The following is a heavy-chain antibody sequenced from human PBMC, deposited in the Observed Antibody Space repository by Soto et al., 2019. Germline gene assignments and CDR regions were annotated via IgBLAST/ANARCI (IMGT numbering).Heavy chain of an antibody. CDR2: ISYDGSNK. Sequence: QVQLVESGGGVVQPGRSLRLSCAASGFTFSSYAMHRVRQAPGKGLEWVAGISYDGSNKYYADSVKGRFTIYRDNSKNTLYLQMNSLGAEDTAVYYCRVPDYWYFDLWGRGTLVTVSS. J-gene: IGHJ2*01. CDR1: GFTFSSYA. CDR3: RVPDYWYFDL. V-gene: IGHV3-30-3*01.